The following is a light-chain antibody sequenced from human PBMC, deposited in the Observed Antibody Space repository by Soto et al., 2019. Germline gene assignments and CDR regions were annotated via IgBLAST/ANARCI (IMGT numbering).Light chain of an antibody. CDR1: QGLVYSDGNTY. J-gene: IGKJ2*01. CDR3: LQVTQWPVYT. Sequence: DVVMTQSPLSLSVTLGQPASISCRSSQGLVYSDGNTYLNWFQQRPGQSPRRLIYRVCDRDSGVSYRFSGSGSGSDFTLVISRVEAEDVGICYSLQVTQWPVYTFGQGTKLEIK. CDR2: RVC. V-gene: IGKV2-30*01.